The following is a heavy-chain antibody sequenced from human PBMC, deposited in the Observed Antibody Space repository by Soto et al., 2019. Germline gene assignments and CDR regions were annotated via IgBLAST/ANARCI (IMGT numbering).Heavy chain of an antibody. J-gene: IGHJ5*02. V-gene: IGHV1-18*01. CDR2: ISAYNYNT. D-gene: IGHD1-26*01. Sequence: QVQLVQSGAEVKKPGASVKVSCKASGYTFTSYGLSWVRQAPGQGLEWMGRISAYNYNTNYAQKLQGRVTMTTDTSPSTAYMEPRSLRSDDTAVYYCARVVGALGHWFDPWGQGTLVTVSS. CDR3: ARVVGALGHWFDP. CDR1: GYTFTSYG.